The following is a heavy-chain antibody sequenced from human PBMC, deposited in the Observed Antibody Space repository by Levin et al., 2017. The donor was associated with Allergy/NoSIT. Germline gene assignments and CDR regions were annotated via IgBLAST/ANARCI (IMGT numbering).Heavy chain of an antibody. CDR2: IYPGDSDT. CDR3: ARPRIVGATSDAFDI. V-gene: IGHV5-51*01. J-gene: IGHJ3*02. D-gene: IGHD1-26*01. CDR1: GYSFTSYW. Sequence: GESLKISCKGSGYSFTSYWIGWVRQMPGKGLEWMGIIYPGDSDTRYSPSFQGQVTILADKSISTAYLQWSSLKASDTAMYYCARPRIVGATSDAFDIWGQGTMVTVSS.